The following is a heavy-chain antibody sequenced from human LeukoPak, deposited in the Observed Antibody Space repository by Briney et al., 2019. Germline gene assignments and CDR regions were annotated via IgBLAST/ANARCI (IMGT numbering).Heavy chain of an antibody. CDR2: IYYSGST. V-gene: IGHV4-59*01. CDR1: GGSISSYY. Sequence: SETLTLTCTVSGGSISSYYWSWIRQPPGKGLEWIGYIYYSGSTNYNPSLKSRVTISVDTSKNQSSLKLSPVTAADTAVYSGARFIVVVEENWFDPWGQGTLVTVSS. CDR3: ARFIVVVEENWFDP. J-gene: IGHJ5*02. D-gene: IGHD2-15*01.